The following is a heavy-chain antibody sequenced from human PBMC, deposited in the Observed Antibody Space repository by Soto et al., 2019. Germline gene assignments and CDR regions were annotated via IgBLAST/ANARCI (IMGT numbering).Heavy chain of an antibody. CDR3: SRGRWPTFDY. Sequence: SETLSLTCAVSGGSISSGGYSWGWIRQPPGKGLEWIGYIYHSVSTYYNPSLKSRVTISVDRSKNQFSLKLSSATAADTAVYYCSRGRWPTFDYWGQGALVTVSS. V-gene: IGHV4-30-2*01. CDR1: GGSISSGGYS. J-gene: IGHJ4*02. CDR2: IYHSVST.